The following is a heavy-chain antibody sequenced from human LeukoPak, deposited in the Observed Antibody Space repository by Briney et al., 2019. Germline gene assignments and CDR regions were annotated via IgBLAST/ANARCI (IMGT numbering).Heavy chain of an antibody. J-gene: IGHJ6*03. V-gene: IGHV3-30-3*01. CDR2: ISYDGSNT. CDR1: GFTFSDYS. CDR3: ARGAGRKPYYYFYMDV. Sequence: PGGSLRLSCAGSGFTFSDYSMHWVRQAPGKGLEWVAFISYDGSNTYFADSVKGRFTISRDSSKSTLFLQMNSLRAEDTAVFYCARGAGRKPYYYFYMDVWSKGTTVTVSS.